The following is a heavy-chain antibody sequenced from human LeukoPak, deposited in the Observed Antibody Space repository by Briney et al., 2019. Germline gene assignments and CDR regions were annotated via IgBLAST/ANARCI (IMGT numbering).Heavy chain of an antibody. CDR2: IIPIFGTA. V-gene: IGHV1-69*13. CDR3: ARGTVVPAAGPGRYDHYVMDV. Sequence: ASVKVSCKASGGTFTSYVISWVRQAPGQGLEWMGGIIPIFGTANYAQKFQGRVTITADESTSTAYMELSSLRSEDTAVYYCARGTVVPAAGPGRYDHYVMDVWGQGTTVTVSS. J-gene: IGHJ6*02. D-gene: IGHD2-2*01. CDR1: GGTFTSYV.